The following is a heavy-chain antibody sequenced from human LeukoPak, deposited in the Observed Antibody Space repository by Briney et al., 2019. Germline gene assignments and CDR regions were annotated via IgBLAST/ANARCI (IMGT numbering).Heavy chain of an antibody. CDR2: ISGGSNYI. Sequence: GGSLRLSCAASGFTFSSYTMNWVRQAPGKGLEWVSSISGGSNYIYYADLVKGRFTISRDNAKNSLYLQMNSLRAEDTAVYYCARDAYGSSVDYWGQGTLVTVSS. CDR1: GFTFSSYT. D-gene: IGHD1-26*01. J-gene: IGHJ4*02. CDR3: ARDAYGSSVDY. V-gene: IGHV3-21*01.